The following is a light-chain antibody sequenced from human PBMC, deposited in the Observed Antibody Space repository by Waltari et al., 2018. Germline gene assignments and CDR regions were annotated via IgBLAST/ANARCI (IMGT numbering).Light chain of an antibody. J-gene: IGKJ1*01. V-gene: IGKV1-39*01. CDR1: QYISTY. CDR3: QQSYDTPRT. Sequence: DFKMTQSPSSLSASVGARVTIPCRASQYISTYLNWYQQKPGKGPKLLIYAASTLQSGVPSRFSGSGSGTDFTFTISSLQLEDFATYYCQQSYDTPRTFGQGTKVEVK. CDR2: AAS.